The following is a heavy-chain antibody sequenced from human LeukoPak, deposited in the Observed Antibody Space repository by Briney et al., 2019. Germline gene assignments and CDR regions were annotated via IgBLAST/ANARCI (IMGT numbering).Heavy chain of an antibody. Sequence: ASVKVSCKASGYTFTSYGISWVRQAPGQGLEWMGWISAYNGNTNYAQKLQCRVTMTTDTSTSTAYMELRSLRSDDTAVYYCARGYCSSTSCYRYGMDVWGQGTTVTVSS. D-gene: IGHD2-2*01. J-gene: IGHJ6*02. CDR3: ARGYCSSTSCYRYGMDV. CDR2: ISAYNGNT. V-gene: IGHV1-18*01. CDR1: GYTFTSYG.